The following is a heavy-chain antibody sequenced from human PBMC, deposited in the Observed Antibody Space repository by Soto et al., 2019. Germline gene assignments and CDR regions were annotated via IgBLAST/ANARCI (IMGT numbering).Heavy chain of an antibody. D-gene: IGHD3-10*01. CDR3: ATAYYYGSGSSP. CDR2: IKSETDGGTT. V-gene: IGHV3-15*01. J-gene: IGHJ5*02. CDR1: GFTFNRAW. Sequence: PGGSLRLSCAASGFTFNRAWMSWVRQAPGKGPEWVDRIKSETDGGTTDYPAPVKGRFTISRDDTKNMLFLQMNSLRTEDTAVYYCATAYYYGSGSSPWGQGALVTVSS.